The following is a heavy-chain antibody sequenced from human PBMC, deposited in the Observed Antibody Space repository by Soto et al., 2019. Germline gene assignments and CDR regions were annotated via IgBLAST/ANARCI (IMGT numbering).Heavy chain of an antibody. Sequence: VQLRESGPGLVKPSQTLSLTCTVSGGSISSTGYYWSWIRQHPGKGLEWIGYIYYSGSSSYNPSLKSRVSISVDTSQNQFSLKLSSVTAADTAVYYSAKLSLDDYPVYGSDYWGQGTLVTVSS. CDR3: AKLSLDDYPVYGSDY. D-gene: IGHD4-17*01. CDR2: IYYSGSS. J-gene: IGHJ4*02. CDR1: GGSISSTGYY. V-gene: IGHV4-31*03.